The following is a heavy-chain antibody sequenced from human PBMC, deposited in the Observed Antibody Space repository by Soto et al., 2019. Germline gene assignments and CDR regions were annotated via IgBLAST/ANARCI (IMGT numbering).Heavy chain of an antibody. J-gene: IGHJ6*02. Sequence: ASVKVSCKASGYTFTSYGISRVRQAPGQGLEWMGWISAYNGNTNYAQKLQGRVTVTADESTSTAYMELSSLRSEDTAVYYCALHYGSGSNYYYYGMDVWGQGTTVTVSS. CDR1: GYTFTSYG. CDR3: ALHYGSGSNYYYYGMDV. D-gene: IGHD3-10*01. V-gene: IGHV1-18*01. CDR2: ISAYNGNT.